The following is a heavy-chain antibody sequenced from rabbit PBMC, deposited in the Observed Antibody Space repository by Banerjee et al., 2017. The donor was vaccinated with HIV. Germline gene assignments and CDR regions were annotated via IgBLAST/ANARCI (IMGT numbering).Heavy chain of an antibody. CDR1: GFSISSSYY. D-gene: IGHD7-1*01. CDR3: ARGDGAYAGYDGL. V-gene: IGHV1S45*01. Sequence: QEQLKESGGGMVKPGGTLTLTCTASGFSISSSYYMCCLRQAPGKGLERIACIYVGSSGLTYYVSWAKGRFTISRTSSTTVTLQMTSLTAADTATYFCARGDGAYAGYDGLWGQGTLVTVS. J-gene: IGHJ3*01. CDR2: IYVGSSGLT.